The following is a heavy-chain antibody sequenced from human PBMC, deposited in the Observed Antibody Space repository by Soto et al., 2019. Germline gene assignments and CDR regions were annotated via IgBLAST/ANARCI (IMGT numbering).Heavy chain of an antibody. J-gene: IGHJ6*02. Sequence: ASETLSLTCTVSGGSISSGGYYWSWIRQNPGKGLEWIGYIYYSGSTYYNPSLKSRVTISVDTSKNQFSLKLSSVTAADTAVYYCARGCTFKYYLSGMDVWGQGTTVTVSS. D-gene: IGHD3-10*01. CDR2: IYYSGST. CDR1: GGSISSGGYY. CDR3: ARGCTFKYYLSGMDV. V-gene: IGHV4-31*03.